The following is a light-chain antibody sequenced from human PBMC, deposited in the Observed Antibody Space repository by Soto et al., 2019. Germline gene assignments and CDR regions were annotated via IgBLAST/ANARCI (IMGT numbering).Light chain of an antibody. V-gene: IGLV3-21*02. CDR1: NIGSKS. Sequence: SYELTQPPSVSVAPGQTASITCGGNNIGSKSVNWYQQKPGQAPVLVVYDDSDRPSGIPERFSGSHSGNTATLTIGRVEAGDEADYYCQVWDSSSDRYVFGTGTKVTVL. CDR3: QVWDSSSDRYV. J-gene: IGLJ1*01. CDR2: DDS.